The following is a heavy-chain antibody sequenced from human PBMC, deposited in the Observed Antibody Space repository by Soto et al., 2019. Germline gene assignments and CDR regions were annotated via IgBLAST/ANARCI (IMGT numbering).Heavy chain of an antibody. CDR2: IIPIFGTA. Sequence: SVKVSCKASGYNISSYDIIWVRQAAGQGLEWMGGIIPIFGTANYAQKFQGRVTITADESTSTAYMELSSLRSEDTAVYYCARDPEQQLQKIANWFDPWGQGTLVTVSS. CDR3: ARDPEQQLQKIANWFDP. CDR1: GYNISSYD. D-gene: IGHD6-13*01. J-gene: IGHJ5*02. V-gene: IGHV1-69*13.